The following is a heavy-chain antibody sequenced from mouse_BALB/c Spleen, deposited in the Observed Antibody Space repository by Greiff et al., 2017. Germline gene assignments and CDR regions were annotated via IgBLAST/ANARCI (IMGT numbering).Heavy chain of an antibody. Sequence: EESGPGLVKPSQSLSLTCSVTGYSITSGYYWNWIRQFPGNKLEWMGYISYDGSNNYNPSLKNRISITRDTSKNQFFLKLNSVTTEDTATYYCAGGYDWFAYWGQGTLVTVSA. CDR3: AGGYDWFAY. CDR2: ISYDGSN. V-gene: IGHV3-6*02. CDR1: GYSITSGYY. J-gene: IGHJ3*01. D-gene: IGHD2-2*01.